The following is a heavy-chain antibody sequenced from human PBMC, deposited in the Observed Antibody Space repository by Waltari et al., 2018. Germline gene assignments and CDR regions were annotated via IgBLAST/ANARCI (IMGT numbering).Heavy chain of an antibody. J-gene: IGHJ4*01. D-gene: IGHD2-21*02. Sequence: LVQSGSEVIKPGASVKVSCKVSRDAITEHYIHWVRQAPGQGLEWMGWITPNGGATNYARNFRGRITVTWDPSATPSSMGLSGLRSDDTAVYYCAREYCGGDCRLFDYWGQGTLVTVSS. CDR1: RDAITEHY. CDR2: ITPNGGAT. CDR3: AREYCGGDCRLFDY. V-gene: IGHV1-2*02.